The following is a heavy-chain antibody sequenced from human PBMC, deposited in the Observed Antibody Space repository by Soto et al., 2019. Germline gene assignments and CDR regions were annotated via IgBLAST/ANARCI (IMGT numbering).Heavy chain of an antibody. CDR2: INHSGST. CDR1: GGSFSGYY. V-gene: IGHV4-34*01. J-gene: IGHJ4*02. CDR3: ATTGTEAHSSYSHFDY. Sequence: SSETLSLTCAVYGGSFSGYYWSWIRQPPGKGLEWIGEINHSGSTNYNPSLKSRVTISVDTSKNQFSLKLSSVTAADTAVYYCATTGTEAHSSYSHFDYWGQGTLVTVSS. D-gene: IGHD6-19*01.